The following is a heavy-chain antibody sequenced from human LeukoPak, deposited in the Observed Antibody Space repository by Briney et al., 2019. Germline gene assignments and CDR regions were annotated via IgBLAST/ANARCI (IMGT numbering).Heavy chain of an antibody. V-gene: IGHV3-23*01. CDR2: ISGSGDST. J-gene: IGHJ4*02. Sequence: GGSLRLSCAASGFTFSSYAMSWVRQAPGKGLEWVSAISGSGDSTYYADSVKGRFTISRDNSKNTLYLQMNSLRAEDTAVYYCAKDRSYGSGSLPLPDYWGQGTLVTVSS. D-gene: IGHD3-10*01. CDR1: GFTFSSYA. CDR3: AKDRSYGSGSLPLPDY.